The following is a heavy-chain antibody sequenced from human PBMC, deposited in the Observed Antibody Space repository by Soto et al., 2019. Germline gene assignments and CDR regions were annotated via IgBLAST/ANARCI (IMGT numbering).Heavy chain of an antibody. D-gene: IGHD1-26*01. J-gene: IGHJ4*02. CDR1: GYKFTSCG. CDR3: ARITIYGTYFDS. Sequence: ASVKVSCKTSGYKFTSCGIIWVRQAPGQGLEWLGWISAYKGNTNYAQSVEGRVTMTTDASTNTAYMELRSLTSDDTAMYYCARITIYGTYFDSWGQGTQVTVSS. CDR2: ISAYKGNT. V-gene: IGHV1-18*01.